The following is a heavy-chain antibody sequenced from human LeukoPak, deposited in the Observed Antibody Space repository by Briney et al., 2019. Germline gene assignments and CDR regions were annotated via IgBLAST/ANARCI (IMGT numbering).Heavy chain of an antibody. CDR1: GYSISSGYY. Sequence: SETLSLTCAVSGYSISSGYYWGWIRQPPGKELEWIGSVYHSGSTYYNPSLKSRVTISVDTSKNQFSLKLSSVTAADTAVYYCARGDFWSGYYPPDYFDYWGQGTLVTVSP. J-gene: IGHJ4*02. D-gene: IGHD3-3*01. V-gene: IGHV4-38-2*01. CDR2: VYHSGST. CDR3: ARGDFWSGYYPPDYFDY.